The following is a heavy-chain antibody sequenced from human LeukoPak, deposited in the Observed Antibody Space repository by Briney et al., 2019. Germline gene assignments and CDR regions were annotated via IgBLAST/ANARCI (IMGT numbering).Heavy chain of an antibody. CDR2: ISYDGSNK. CDR1: GFTFSSYG. Sequence: GGSLRLSCAASGFTFSSYGMHWVRQAPGKGLEWVAVISYDGSNKYYADSVKGRFTISRDNSKNTLYLQMNSLRAEDTAVYYCAKDSHQMGATPFDYWGQGTLVTVSS. D-gene: IGHD1-26*01. J-gene: IGHJ4*02. V-gene: IGHV3-30*18. CDR3: AKDSHQMGATPFDY.